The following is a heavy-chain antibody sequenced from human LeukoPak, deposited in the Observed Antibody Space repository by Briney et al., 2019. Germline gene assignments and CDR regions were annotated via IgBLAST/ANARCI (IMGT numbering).Heavy chain of an antibody. V-gene: IGHV3-23*01. D-gene: IGHD2-2*01. Sequence: HPGGSLRLSCAASGFTFSSYAMSWVRQAPGKGLEWVSAISGSGGSTYYADSVKGRFTISRDNSKNTLYLQMNSLRAEDTAVYYCAKDVYQLHEYSHIDYWGQGTLVTVSS. CDR2: ISGSGGST. J-gene: IGHJ4*02. CDR1: GFTFSSYA. CDR3: AKDVYQLHEYSHIDY.